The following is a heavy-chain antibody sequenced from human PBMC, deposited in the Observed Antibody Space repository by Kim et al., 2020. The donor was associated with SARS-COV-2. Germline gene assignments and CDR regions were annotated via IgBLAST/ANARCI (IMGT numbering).Heavy chain of an antibody. CDR3: TRSHRPAAPL. CDR2: INPDASII. CDR1: EFNFGSAW. Sequence: GGSLRLSCVASEFNFGSAWMHWVRQAPGKGLVWVSRINPDASIINYADSVKGRFTISRDNAKSTLYLQMDILRAEDTAVYYCTRSHRPAAPLWGQGTLVT. D-gene: IGHD2-2*01. J-gene: IGHJ4*02. V-gene: IGHV3-74*01.